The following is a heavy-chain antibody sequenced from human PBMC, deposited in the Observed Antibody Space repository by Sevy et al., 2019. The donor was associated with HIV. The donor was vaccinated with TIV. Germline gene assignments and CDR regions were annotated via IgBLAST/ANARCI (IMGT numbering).Heavy chain of an antibody. CDR2: IYRGENT. V-gene: IGHV3-53*01. Sequence: GGSLRLSCAATGFDVSSTYMSWVRQGPGKGLEWVSIIYRGENTHYTDSVKGRFTISRDNSKNTLFLQMNSLRAEDTAVYYCARLSVYYYDSDGYDTTGNAFDIWGQGTMVTVSS. D-gene: IGHD3-22*01. CDR3: ARLSVYYYDSDGYDTTGNAFDI. CDR1: GFDVSSTY. J-gene: IGHJ3*02.